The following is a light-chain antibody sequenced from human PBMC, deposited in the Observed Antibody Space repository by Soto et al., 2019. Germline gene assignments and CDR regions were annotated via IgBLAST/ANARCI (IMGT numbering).Light chain of an antibody. CDR3: QQYNSYSPKT. J-gene: IGKJ1*01. CDR2: KAS. V-gene: IGKV1-5*03. CDR1: QSISSW. Sequence: DIQMTQSPSTLSASVGDRVTITCRASQSISSWLAWYQQKPGKAPKLLIYKASSLESGVPSRFSGSGSGTEFTLTISRLQPDDFATYYCQQYNSYSPKTFGQGTKVEIK.